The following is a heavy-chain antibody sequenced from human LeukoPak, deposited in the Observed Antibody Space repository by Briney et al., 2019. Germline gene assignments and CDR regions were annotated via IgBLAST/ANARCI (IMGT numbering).Heavy chain of an antibody. V-gene: IGHV1-2*02. J-gene: IGHJ6*03. Sequence: GASVKVSCKASGYTFTGYYMHWVRQAPGQGLEWMGWINPNSGGTNYAQKFQGRVTMTRDTSISTAYMELSRLRSDDTAVYYCASQSGYETRVVSRYYYYYYYMDVWGKGTTVTVSS. CDR3: ASQSGYETRVVSRYYYYYYYMDV. CDR2: INPNSGGT. CDR1: GYTFTGYY. D-gene: IGHD5-12*01.